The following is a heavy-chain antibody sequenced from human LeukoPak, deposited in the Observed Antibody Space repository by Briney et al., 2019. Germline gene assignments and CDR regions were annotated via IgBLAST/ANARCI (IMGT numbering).Heavy chain of an antibody. CDR1: GFSFSSYA. J-gene: IGHJ4*02. V-gene: IGHV3-30*01. D-gene: IGHD3-22*01. CDR3: AREGGITMIVANFDY. Sequence: PGRSLRLSCAASGFSFSSYAMHWVRQAPGKGLEWVAVISYDGSNKYYADSVKGRFTISRDNSKNTLYLQMNSLRAEDTAVYYCAREGGITMIVANFDYWGQGTLVTVSS. CDR2: ISYDGSNK.